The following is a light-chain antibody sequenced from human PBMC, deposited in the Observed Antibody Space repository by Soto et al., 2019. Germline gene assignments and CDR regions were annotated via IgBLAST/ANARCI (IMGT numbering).Light chain of an antibody. V-gene: IGLV2-14*01. J-gene: IGLJ1*01. CDR1: SSDVGGYNY. CDR2: EVT. CDR3: SSYTSSFTYV. Sequence: QSVLTQPASVSGSPGQSITISCTGTSSDVGGYNYVSWYQHHPGKAPKLMIYEVTNRPSGVSNRFSGSKSGNTASLTISGLQAEDEADYYCSSYTSSFTYVFGTGTKVTVL.